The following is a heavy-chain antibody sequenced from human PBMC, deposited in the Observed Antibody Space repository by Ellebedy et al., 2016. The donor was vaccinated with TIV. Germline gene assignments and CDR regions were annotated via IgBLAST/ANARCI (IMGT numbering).Heavy chain of an antibody. V-gene: IGHV3-21*01. Sequence: GGSLRLSXAASGFTFSSYSMNWVRQAPGKGLEWVSSISSSSSYIYYADSVKGRFTISRDNAKNSLYLQMNSLRAEDTAVYYCARAGVAGKIDYWGQGTLVTVSS. CDR1: GFTFSSYS. CDR2: ISSSSSYI. J-gene: IGHJ4*02. CDR3: ARAGVAGKIDY. D-gene: IGHD6-19*01.